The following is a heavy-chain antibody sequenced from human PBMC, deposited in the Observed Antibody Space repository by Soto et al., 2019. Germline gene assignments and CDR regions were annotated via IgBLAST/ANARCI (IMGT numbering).Heavy chain of an antibody. J-gene: IGHJ4*02. CDR2: ISAYNGDT. D-gene: IGHD3-10*01. Sequence: ASVKVSCKTCGYTCTNYGITCERWAPGQGLKWMGWISAYNGDTNYARKFQGRVIMTTDTSTTTAYMELSSLRSDETALNYGARGPAGGLPGRVSYSSQGRTVAVPS. V-gene: IGHV1-18*04. CDR1: GYTCTNYG. CDR3: ARGPAGGLPGRVSY.